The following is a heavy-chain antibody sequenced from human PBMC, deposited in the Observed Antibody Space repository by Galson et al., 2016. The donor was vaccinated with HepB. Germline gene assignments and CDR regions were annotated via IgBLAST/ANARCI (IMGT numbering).Heavy chain of an antibody. D-gene: IGHD6-13*01. J-gene: IGHJ4*02. CDR1: GYTFTGYY. CDR2: ISAYNRKT. CDR3: ARDKHGSSCPPIFNY. V-gene: IGHV1-18*04. Sequence: SVKVSCKASGYTFTGYYITWVRQAPGQGLEWVGWISAYNRKTSYAQRFQGRVTMTTDTSTTTAYMELRSLRSDDTAIYYCARDKHGSSCPPIFNYWGQGTLVTVSS.